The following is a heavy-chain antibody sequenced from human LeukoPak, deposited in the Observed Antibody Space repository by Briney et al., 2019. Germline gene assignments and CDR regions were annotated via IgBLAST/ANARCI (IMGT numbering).Heavy chain of an antibody. CDR1: GGTFSSYA. CDR2: IIPIFGTA. CDR3: ARGGFYCSSTSCSYDAFDI. Sequence: SVKVSCKASGGTFSSYAISWVRQAPGQGLEWMGGIIPIFGTANYAQKFQGRVTITADESTSTAYMELSSLRSEDTAVYYCARGGFYCSSTSCSYDAFDIWGQGTMVTVSS. D-gene: IGHD2-2*01. J-gene: IGHJ3*02. V-gene: IGHV1-69*13.